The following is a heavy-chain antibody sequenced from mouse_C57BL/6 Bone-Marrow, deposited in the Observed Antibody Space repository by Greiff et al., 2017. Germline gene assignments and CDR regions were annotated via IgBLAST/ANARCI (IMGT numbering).Heavy chain of an antibody. CDR3: ARRGIPRNAMDY. Sequence: VMLVESGAELVKPGASVKMSCKASGYTFTTYPIEWMKQNHGKSLEWIGNFHPYNDDTNYNEKFKGKATLTVEKSSSTFYLELSRLTTDDSAVYYCARRGIPRNAMDYWGQGTSVTVSS. CDR2: FHPYNDDT. V-gene: IGHV1-47*01. CDR1: GYTFTTYP. J-gene: IGHJ4*01.